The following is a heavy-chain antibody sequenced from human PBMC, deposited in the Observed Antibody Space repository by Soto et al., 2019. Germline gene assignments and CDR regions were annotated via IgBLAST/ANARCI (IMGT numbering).Heavy chain of an antibody. CDR2: ISGSGGST. V-gene: IGHV3-23*01. CDR3: SKDRRDPGSSSIPLDY. D-gene: IGHD6-6*01. J-gene: IGHJ4*01. CDR1: GFSFAIYA. Sequence: PGGSLRLSCAASGFSFAIYAMSWVRQAPGKGLEWVSAISGSGGSTYYADSVKGRFTISRDNSKNTLYLQMNSLRAEDTAVYYCSKDRRDPGSSSIPLDYWGHGTLVTVSS.